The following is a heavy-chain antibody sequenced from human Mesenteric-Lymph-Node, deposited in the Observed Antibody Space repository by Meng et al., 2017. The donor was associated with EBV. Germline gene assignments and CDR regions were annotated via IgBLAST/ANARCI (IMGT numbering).Heavy chain of an antibody. D-gene: IGHD2-15*01. CDR2: FDPEDDET. V-gene: IGHV1-24*01. CDR1: GVQDLI. J-gene: IGHJ4*02. Sequence: SWAGGKESGSSVEGFCKASGVQDLINWVGQAPGQGLEWMAGFDPEDDETIYAQNFQGRVTMTEDRSTDSGYMELRGLRSEDTAVYYCAIVEEGFCSGGSCYHFDYWGQGTLVTASS. CDR3: AIVEEGFCSGGSCYHFDY.